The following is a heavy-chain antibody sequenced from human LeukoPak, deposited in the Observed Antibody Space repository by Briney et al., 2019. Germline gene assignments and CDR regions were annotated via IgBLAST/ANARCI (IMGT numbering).Heavy chain of an antibody. J-gene: IGHJ6*03. Sequence: ASVKVSCKASGYTFTSYDINWVRQATGQGLEWMGWMNPNSGNTGYAQKFQGRVTITRNTSISTAYMELSSLRSEDTAVYYCARRSGWYYYYYYMDVWGKGTTVTVSS. V-gene: IGHV1-8*03. D-gene: IGHD6-19*01. CDR1: GYTFTSYD. CDR3: ARRSGWYYYYYYMDV. CDR2: MNPNSGNT.